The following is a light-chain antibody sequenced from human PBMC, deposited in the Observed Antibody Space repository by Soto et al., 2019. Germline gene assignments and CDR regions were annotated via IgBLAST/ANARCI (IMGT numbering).Light chain of an antibody. J-gene: IGKJ3*01. CDR1: QNIRNN. CDR3: QQSYSTPRT. V-gene: IGKV3D-15*01. CDR2: GAS. Sequence: EIVMTQSPPTLSVSPGERAALSCRASQNIRNNLAWYQQKPGQAPRLLIYGASTRATGIPARFSGSGSGTEFTLTISSLQPEDFATYYCQQSYSTPRTFGPGTKVDIK.